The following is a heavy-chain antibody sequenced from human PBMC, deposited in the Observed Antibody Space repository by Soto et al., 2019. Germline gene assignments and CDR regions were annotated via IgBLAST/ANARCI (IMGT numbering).Heavy chain of an antibody. CDR1: GYTFXRYG. CDR3: VRDEISSAGLDP. Sequence: GASVKVSCKASGYTFXRYGISWVRQAPGQGLEWMGWISTHNGNTYYAQNFQGRVTMTSDTPTSTAYMELRSLRSDDTAFYYCVRDEISSAGLDPWGQGTLVTVSS. J-gene: IGHJ5*02. V-gene: IGHV1-18*01. CDR2: ISTHNGNT.